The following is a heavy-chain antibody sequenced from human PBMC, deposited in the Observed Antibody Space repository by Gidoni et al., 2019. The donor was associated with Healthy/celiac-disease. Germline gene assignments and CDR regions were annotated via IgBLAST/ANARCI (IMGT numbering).Heavy chain of an antibody. Sequence: EVQLVESGGGLVQPGRSLRLSCAASGFTFDDYAMHWVRPAPGKGLEWASVISWNSGSRGYADSVKGRFTISRDNAKNSLYLQMNSLRAEDTACYHCATIAAAAGPGAFDIWGQGTMVTVSS. V-gene: IGHV3-9*01. CDR3: ATIAAAAGPGAFDI. J-gene: IGHJ3*02. CDR1: GFTFDDYA. D-gene: IGHD6-13*01. CDR2: ISWNSGSR.